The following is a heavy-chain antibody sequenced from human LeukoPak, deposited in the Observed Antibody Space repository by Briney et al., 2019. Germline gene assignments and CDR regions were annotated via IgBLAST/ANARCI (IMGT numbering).Heavy chain of an antibody. J-gene: IGHJ4*02. CDR3: TRDYGDYVEIPYFDY. Sequence: PGGSLGLSCTASGFTFGDYAMSWFRQAPGKGLEWVGFIRSKAYGGTTEYAASVKGRFTISRDDSKSIAYLQMNSLKTEDTAVYYCTRDYGDYVEIPYFDYWGQGTLVTVSS. CDR1: GFTFGDYA. CDR2: IRSKAYGGTT. V-gene: IGHV3-49*03. D-gene: IGHD4-17*01.